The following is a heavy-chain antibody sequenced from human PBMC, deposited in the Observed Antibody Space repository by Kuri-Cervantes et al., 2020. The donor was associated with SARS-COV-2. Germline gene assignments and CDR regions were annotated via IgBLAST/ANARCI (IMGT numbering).Heavy chain of an antibody. CDR3: ARARMAGPFDY. J-gene: IGHJ4*02. V-gene: IGHV3-7*01. Sequence: GESLKISCAASGFTFSSYWMSWVRQAPGEGLEWVANIKQDGSEKYYVDSVKGRFTISRDNAKNSLYLQMNSLRAEDTAVYYCARARMAGPFDYWGQGTLVTVSS. D-gene: IGHD5-24*01. CDR2: IKQDGSEK. CDR1: GFTFSSYW.